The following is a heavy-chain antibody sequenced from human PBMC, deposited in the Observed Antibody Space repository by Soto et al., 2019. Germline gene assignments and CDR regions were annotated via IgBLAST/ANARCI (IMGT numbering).Heavy chain of an antibody. CDR3: ARASAGCRGRCHVGWFDP. J-gene: IGHJ5*02. Sequence: PGGSLRLSCAASGFTFSSYSMNWVRQAPGKGLEWVSYISSSSSTIYYADSVKGRFTISRDKAKNSLYLQMNSLRDEDTAVYYCARASAGCRGRCHVGWFDPWGQGTLVTVSS. D-gene: IGHD3-10*01. V-gene: IGHV3-48*02. CDR2: ISSSSSTI. CDR1: GFTFSSYS.